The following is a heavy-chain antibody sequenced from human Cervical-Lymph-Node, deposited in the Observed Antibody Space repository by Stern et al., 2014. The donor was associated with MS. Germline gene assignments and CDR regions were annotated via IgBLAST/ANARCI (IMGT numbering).Heavy chain of an antibody. V-gene: IGHV4-30-4*08. CDR1: GDSISRGDYY. CDR3: ARDRLDFYPV. D-gene: IGHD2/OR15-2a*01. J-gene: IGHJ6*02. CDR2: IFHGGST. Sequence: QVQLQESGPRLVKPLETLSLTCTVSGDSISRGDYYWSWIRRPPGQGLEWIGYIFHGGSTYYNSSLKSRVTISVDTSKNQFSLKLSSVTAADTAVYYCARDRLDFYPVWGQGTTVTVSS.